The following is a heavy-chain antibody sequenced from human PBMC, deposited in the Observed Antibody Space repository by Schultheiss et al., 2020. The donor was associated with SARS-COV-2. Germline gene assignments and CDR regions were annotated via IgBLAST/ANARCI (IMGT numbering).Heavy chain of an antibody. J-gene: IGHJ6*02. V-gene: IGHV3-30*01. Sequence: GGSLRLSCAASGFTFSSYAMHWVRQAPGKGLEWVAVISYDGSNKYYADSVKGRFTISRDNSKNTLYLQMNSLRAEDTAVYYCARGDYDFWSGYYGYYYYYGMDVWGQGTTVTVSS. CDR1: GFTFSSYA. D-gene: IGHD3-3*01. CDR2: ISYDGSNK. CDR3: ARGDYDFWSGYYGYYYYYGMDV.